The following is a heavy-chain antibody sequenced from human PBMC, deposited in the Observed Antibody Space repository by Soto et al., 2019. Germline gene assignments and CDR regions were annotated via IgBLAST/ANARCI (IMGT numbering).Heavy chain of an antibody. Sequence: QITLKESGPTLVKPTQTLTLTCTFSGFSLTTSGVGVGWIRQPPGKALEWLALIYWDDDKRYSPSLKSRLTITTDTSKTQVAPTMTNMAPAATATYFCAHRTTTVTWSFAPWGQGTLVTVSS. D-gene: IGHD4-17*01. CDR1: GFSLTTSGVG. CDR3: AHRTTTVTWSFAP. CDR2: IYWDDDK. J-gene: IGHJ5*02. V-gene: IGHV2-5*02.